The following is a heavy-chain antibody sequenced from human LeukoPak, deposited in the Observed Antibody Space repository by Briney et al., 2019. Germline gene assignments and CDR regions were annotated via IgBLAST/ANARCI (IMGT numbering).Heavy chain of an antibody. CDR1: GFSFSVYK. J-gene: IGHJ4*02. Sequence: GGSLRLSCAASGFSFSVYKMHWVRQAPGKGLEWISDISSSGTTTYYADSVKGRFTISRDNAKNSLYLQMNSLRAEDTAVYYCTTLTVAINFDYWGQGTLVTVSS. CDR3: TTLTVAINFDY. CDR2: ISSSGTTT. D-gene: IGHD3-22*01. V-gene: IGHV3-48*03.